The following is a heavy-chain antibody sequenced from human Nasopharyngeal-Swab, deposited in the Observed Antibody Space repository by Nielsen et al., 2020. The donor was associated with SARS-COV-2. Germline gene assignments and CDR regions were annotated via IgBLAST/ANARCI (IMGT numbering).Heavy chain of an antibody. CDR3: ARDSGYDLLDAFDI. J-gene: IGHJ3*02. CDR2: IYYSGST. V-gene: IGHV4-59*01. D-gene: IGHD5-12*01. CDR1: GGSISSYY. Sequence: ESLKISCTVSGGSISSYYWSWIRQPPGKGLEWIGYIYYSGSTNYNPSLKSRVTISVDTSKNQFSLKLSSMTAADTAVYYCARDSGYDLLDAFDIWGQGTMVTVSS.